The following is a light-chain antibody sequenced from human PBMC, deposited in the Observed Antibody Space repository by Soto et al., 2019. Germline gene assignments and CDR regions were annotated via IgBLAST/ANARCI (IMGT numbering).Light chain of an antibody. CDR1: QSVSSN. Sequence: EIVMTQSPATLSVSPGERATLSCRASQSVSSNLAWYQQKPGQAPRLLIYGASTRATGIPARFSGSGSGTEFNLTISSLQSEDFAVYYCQQYNNWPPYTFGQGTTLEIK. J-gene: IGKJ2*01. CDR2: GAS. CDR3: QQYNNWPPYT. V-gene: IGKV3-15*01.